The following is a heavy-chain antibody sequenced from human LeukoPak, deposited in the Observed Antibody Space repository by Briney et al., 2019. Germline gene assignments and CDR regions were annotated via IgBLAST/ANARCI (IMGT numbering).Heavy chain of an antibody. CDR3: ARGVEYNWFDP. D-gene: IGHD3-3*01. J-gene: IGHJ5*02. Sequence: PSETLSLTCAVYGGSFSGYYWSWIRQPPGKGLEWIGEINHSGSTNYNPSLKSRVTISVDTSKNQFSLKLSSVTAADTAVYYCARGVEYNWFDPWGQGTLVTVSS. CDR1: GGSFSGYY. V-gene: IGHV4-34*01. CDR2: INHSGST.